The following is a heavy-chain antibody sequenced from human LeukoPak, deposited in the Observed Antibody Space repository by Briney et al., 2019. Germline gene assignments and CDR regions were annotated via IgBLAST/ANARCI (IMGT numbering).Heavy chain of an antibody. V-gene: IGHV3-74*01. J-gene: IGHJ4*02. Sequence: GASLRLSCAASGFTFSSYWMHWVRQAPGKGLVWVSRINSDGSSTTYANSVKGGFTISRDNVKNTQYLQMNSLRAEDTAVYYCARGGVYSTSAVDYWGQGTLVTVSS. CDR2: INSDGSST. CDR1: GFTFSSYW. CDR3: ARGGVYSTSAVDY. D-gene: IGHD6-6*01.